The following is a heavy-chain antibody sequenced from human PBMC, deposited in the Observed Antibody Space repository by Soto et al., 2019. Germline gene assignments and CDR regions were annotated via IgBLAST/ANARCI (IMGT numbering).Heavy chain of an antibody. CDR3: ARGWLRDPWMY. J-gene: IGHJ4*02. Sequence: EVQLVESGGGLVKPGGSLRLSCAASGFICSSYTMNWVRQAPGKGLEWVSSISASSTYIYYADSLKGRFTISRDNAHNSLYLQVNSLRAEDAAVYYCARGWLRDPWMYWGQGTLVTVSS. CDR1: GFICSSYT. V-gene: IGHV3-21*01. D-gene: IGHD5-12*01. CDR2: ISASSTYI.